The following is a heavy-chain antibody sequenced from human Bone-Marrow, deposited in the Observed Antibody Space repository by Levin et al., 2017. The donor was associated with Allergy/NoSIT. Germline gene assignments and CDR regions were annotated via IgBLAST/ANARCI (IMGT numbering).Heavy chain of an antibody. V-gene: IGHV3-23*01. CDR2: ISATGAET. D-gene: IGHD1-26*01. Sequence: PGGSLRLSCVGSGFSFSDYGMIWVRQTPGKGLEWLSSISATGAETFDADSVRGRFTISRDNSKNTLYLHMNSLGAEDTARYYCAKIRHARGYYDNGFDVWGQGTLVTVSS. CDR3: AKIRHARGYYDNGFDV. CDR1: GFSFSDYG. J-gene: IGHJ3*01.